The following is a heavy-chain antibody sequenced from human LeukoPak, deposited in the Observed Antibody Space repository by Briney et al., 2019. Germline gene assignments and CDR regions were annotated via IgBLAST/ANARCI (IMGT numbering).Heavy chain of an antibody. J-gene: IGHJ4*02. CDR2: ISYDGSNK. Sequence: GGSLRLPCAASGFTFSSYAMHWVRQAPGKGLEWVAVISYDGSNKYYADSVKGRFTISRDNSKNTVYLRTNSLRADDTAVYYCAKSAGDGWYEDYWGQGTLVTVSS. D-gene: IGHD6-19*01. CDR1: GFTFSSYA. V-gene: IGHV3-30-3*02. CDR3: AKSAGDGWYEDY.